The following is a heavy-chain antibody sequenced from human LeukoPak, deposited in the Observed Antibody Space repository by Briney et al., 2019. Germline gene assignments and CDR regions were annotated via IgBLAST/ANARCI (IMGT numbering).Heavy chain of an antibody. CDR1: GGSFSGYY. V-gene: IGHV4-34*01. CDR3: ARGSASNYDFWSGYSVDAFDI. J-gene: IGHJ3*02. CDR2: INHSGST. Sequence: SSETLSLTCAVYGGSFSGYYWSWIRQPPGKGLEWIGEINHSGSTNYNPSLKSRVTISVDTSKNQFSLKLSSVTAADTAVYYCARGSASNYDFWSGYSVDAFDIWGQGTMVTVSS. D-gene: IGHD3-3*01.